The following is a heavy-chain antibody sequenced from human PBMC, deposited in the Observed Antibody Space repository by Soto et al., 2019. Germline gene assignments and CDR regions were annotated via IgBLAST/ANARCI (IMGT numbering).Heavy chain of an antibody. D-gene: IGHD6-19*01. J-gene: IGHJ4*02. V-gene: IGHV1-18*01. CDR2: ISAYNGNT. CDR3: ARVLPVALIDY. CDR1: GYRFSSYG. Sequence: QVQLVQSGAEVKKPGASVKVSCKASGYRFSSYGISWVRQAPGQGLEWMGWISAYNGNTKYAQKIRGRVTMTTDTSTSTAYMELRSTRSDYTAVYYCARVLPVALIDYWGQGTLVTVSS.